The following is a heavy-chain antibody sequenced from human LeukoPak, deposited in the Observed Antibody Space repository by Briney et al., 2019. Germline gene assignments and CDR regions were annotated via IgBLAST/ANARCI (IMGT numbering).Heavy chain of an antibody. CDR1: GGSVSSGSYY. V-gene: IGHV4-61*01. CDR3: ASRTGYSSGWYGGHFDY. D-gene: IGHD6-19*01. J-gene: IGHJ4*02. CDR2: IYYSGST. Sequence: SETLSLTCTVSGGSVSSGSYYWSWIRQPPGKGLEWIGYIYYSGSTNYNPSLKSRVTISVDTSKNQFSLKLSSVTAADTAVYYCASRTGYSSGWYGGHFDYWGQGTLVTVSS.